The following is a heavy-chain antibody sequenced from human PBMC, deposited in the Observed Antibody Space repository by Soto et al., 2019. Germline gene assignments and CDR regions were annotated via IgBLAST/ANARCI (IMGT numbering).Heavy chain of an antibody. CDR3: AKTDGSGWFEEYYFDY. CDR1: GFTFSSYA. D-gene: IGHD3-10*01. J-gene: IGHJ4*02. CDR2: ISGSGGST. Sequence: EVQLLESGGGLVQPGGSLRLSCAASGFTFSSYAMSWVRQAPGKGLEWVSAISGSGGSTYYADSVKGRFTISRDNSKNTLYLRMNSRRAGDTAVYYCAKTDGSGWFEEYYFDYWGQGTLVTVSS. V-gene: IGHV3-23*01.